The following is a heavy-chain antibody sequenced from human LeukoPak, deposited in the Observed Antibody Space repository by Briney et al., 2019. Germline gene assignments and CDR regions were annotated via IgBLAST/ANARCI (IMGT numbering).Heavy chain of an antibody. CDR3: AKLDSLGAVLGDWFDS. V-gene: IGHV3-30-3*02. D-gene: IGHD1-26*01. Sequence: PGGSLRLSCAASGFTFSSYAMHWVRQAPGKGLEWVAVISYDGSNKYYADSVKGRFTISRDNSKNTLYLQMNSLRAEDTAVYYCAKLDSLGAVLGDWFDSWGQGTLVTVSS. J-gene: IGHJ5*01. CDR1: GFTFSSYA. CDR2: ISYDGSNK.